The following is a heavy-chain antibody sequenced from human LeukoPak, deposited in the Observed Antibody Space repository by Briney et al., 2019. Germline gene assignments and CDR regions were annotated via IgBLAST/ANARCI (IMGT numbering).Heavy chain of an antibody. CDR3: ARVANYYDSSGYYIYFDY. D-gene: IGHD3-22*01. CDR1: GGSISSSSYY. J-gene: IGHJ4*02. Sequence: SETLSLTCTVSGGSISSSSYYWGWIRQPPGKGLEWIGSIYSSGSTNYNPSLKSRVTISVDTSKNQFSLKLSSVTAADTAVYYCARVANYYDSSGYYIYFDYWGQGTLVTVSS. V-gene: IGHV4-39*07. CDR2: IYSSGST.